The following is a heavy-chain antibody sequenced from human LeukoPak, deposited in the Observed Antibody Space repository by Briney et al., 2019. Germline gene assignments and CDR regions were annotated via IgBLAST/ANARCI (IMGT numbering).Heavy chain of an antibody. J-gene: IGHJ4*02. CDR1: GGSISSYY. D-gene: IGHD3-10*01. V-gene: IGHV4-59*01. CDR2: IYYSGST. CDR3: ARAARRDSPPRGFDY. Sequence: PSEALSLTCTVSGGSISSYYWSWIRQPPGKGLEWIGYIYYSGSTNYNPSLKSRVTISVDTSKNQFSLKLSSVTAADTAVYYCARAARRDSPPRGFDYWGQGTLVTVSS.